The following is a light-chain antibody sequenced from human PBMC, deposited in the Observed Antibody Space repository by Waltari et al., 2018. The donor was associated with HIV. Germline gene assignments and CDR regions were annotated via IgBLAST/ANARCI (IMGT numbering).Light chain of an antibody. CDR1: QSVFYSSNNKNY. J-gene: IGKJ4*01. V-gene: IGKV4-1*01. CDR2: WAS. CDR3: QQYYNTPLT. Sequence: DIVMTQSPYSLAVPLGQTATINCKSSQSVFYSSNNKNYLAWYQQKPGQPPKLLRYWASTRESGVPDRFSGSGSGTDFTLTISRLQAEDVAVFYCQQYYNTPLTFGGGTKVEI.